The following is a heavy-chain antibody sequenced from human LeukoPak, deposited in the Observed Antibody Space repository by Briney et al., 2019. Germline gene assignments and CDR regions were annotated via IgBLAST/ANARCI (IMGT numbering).Heavy chain of an antibody. CDR3: ARDRYGMGYYYYGMDV. Sequence: ASVKVSCKASGYTFASYGMSWVRQAPGQRLEWMGWISAYNGNTNYAQKLQGRVTMTTDTSTSTAYMELRSLRSDDTAVYYCARDRYGMGYYYYGMDVWGQGTTVTVSS. CDR2: ISAYNGNT. D-gene: IGHD3-16*02. CDR1: GYTFASYG. J-gene: IGHJ6*02. V-gene: IGHV1-18*01.